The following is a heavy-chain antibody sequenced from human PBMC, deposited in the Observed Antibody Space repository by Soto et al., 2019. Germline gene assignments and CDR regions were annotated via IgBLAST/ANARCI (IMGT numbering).Heavy chain of an antibody. J-gene: IGHJ4*01. Sequence: SETLSLTGTVSGGSISSGSYWAWIRQPPGKGPEWIASIYHGGTTFYNPSLKSRITISVDTSNNQFSLKLTSVTAADTAVYYCARVHVMVVAGSTFDYWGHGTLVTVSS. CDR2: IYHGGTT. D-gene: IGHD6-19*01. CDR3: ARVHVMVVAGSTFDY. V-gene: IGHV4-38-2*02. CDR1: GGSISSGSY.